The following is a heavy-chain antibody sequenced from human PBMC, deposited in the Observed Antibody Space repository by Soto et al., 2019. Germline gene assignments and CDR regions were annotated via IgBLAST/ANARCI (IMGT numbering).Heavy chain of an antibody. J-gene: IGHJ4*02. Sequence: XXSLRLCYAASGFAFNTYGMHWVRQAPGKGLEWVAATSSDETIKTYSDSAKGRFTISRDNSRNRLYLQMDSLRDEDTALYYCAKKLPGSVMSCPDYWGRGTQVTVSS. CDR2: TSSDETIK. D-gene: IGHD4-4*01. V-gene: IGHV3-30*18. CDR1: GFAFNTYG. CDR3: AKKLPGSVMSCPDY.